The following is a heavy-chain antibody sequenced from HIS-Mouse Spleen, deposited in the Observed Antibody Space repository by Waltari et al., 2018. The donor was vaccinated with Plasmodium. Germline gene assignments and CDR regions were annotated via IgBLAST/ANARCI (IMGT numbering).Heavy chain of an antibody. D-gene: IGHD3-3*01. V-gene: IGHV3-30*04. J-gene: IGHJ6*02. CDR1: GFTFSSYA. CDR3: ARLYYDFWSGYYSYGMDV. CDR2: ISYDGSNK. Sequence: QVQLVESGGGVVQPGRSLRLSCAASGFTFSSYAMHWVRQATGKGLEWVAVISYDGSNKYYADSVKGRFTISRDNSKNTLYLQMNSLRAEDTAVYYCARLYYDFWSGYYSYGMDVWGQGTTVTVSS.